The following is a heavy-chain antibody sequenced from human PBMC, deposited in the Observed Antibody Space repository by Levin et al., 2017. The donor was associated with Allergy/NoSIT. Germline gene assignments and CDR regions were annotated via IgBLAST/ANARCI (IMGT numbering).Heavy chain of an antibody. V-gene: IGHV3-74*01. J-gene: IGHJ4*02. D-gene: IGHD2-2*01. CDR1: GFTFSNYW. Sequence: LSLTCAASGFTFSNYWMHWVRQAPGEGLVWVSHINSDGGNINYADSVKGRFTFSRDNAKNTVYLQMNSLRAEDTAVYYCARGGCSATSCLDSWGQGTLVTVPS. CDR3: ARGGCSATSCLDS. CDR2: INSDGGNI.